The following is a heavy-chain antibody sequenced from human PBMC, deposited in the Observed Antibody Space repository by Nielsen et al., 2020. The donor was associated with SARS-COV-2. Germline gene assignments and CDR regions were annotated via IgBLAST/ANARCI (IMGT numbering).Heavy chain of an antibody. V-gene: IGHV1-2*02. J-gene: IGHJ6*02. Sequence: WVRQAPGQGLAWVGWINPYSGGTFHAQKFQGRVTLTSDTSVNTAYLELSSLRSDDTAVYYCARREGGVSGWYPYHYYYALDVWGQGTTVTVSS. CDR3: ARREGGVSGWYPYHYYYALDV. CDR2: INPYSGGT. D-gene: IGHD6-19*01.